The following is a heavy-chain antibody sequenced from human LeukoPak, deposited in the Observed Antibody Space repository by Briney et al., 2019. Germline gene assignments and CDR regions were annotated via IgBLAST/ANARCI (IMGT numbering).Heavy chain of an antibody. D-gene: IGHD6-19*01. CDR3: ARGGPGYSSGWYGGIYFDI. Sequence: GGSLRLSCAASGFTVSSNYMSWVRQAPGKGLEWVSVIYSGGSTYYADSVKGRFTISRDNSKNTLYLQMNSLRAEDTAVYYCARGGPGYSSGWYGGIYFDIWGQGTMVTVSS. CDR1: GFTVSSNY. J-gene: IGHJ3*02. V-gene: IGHV3-66*01. CDR2: IYSGGST.